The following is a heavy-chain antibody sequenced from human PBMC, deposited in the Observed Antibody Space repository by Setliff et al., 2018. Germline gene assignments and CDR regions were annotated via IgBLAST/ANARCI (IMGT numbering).Heavy chain of an antibody. D-gene: IGHD3-3*01. CDR2: FDPEDGET. CDR1: GYTLTELS. Sequence: SVKVSCKVSGYTLTELSRHWVRQAPGKGLEWMGGFDPEDGETIYAQKFQGRVTMTEDTSTDTAYMELSSLRSEDTAVYYCATKRLYYNFWSGYSSADAFDIWGQGTMVTVSS. CDR3: ATKRLYYNFWSGYSSADAFDI. V-gene: IGHV1-24*01. J-gene: IGHJ3*02.